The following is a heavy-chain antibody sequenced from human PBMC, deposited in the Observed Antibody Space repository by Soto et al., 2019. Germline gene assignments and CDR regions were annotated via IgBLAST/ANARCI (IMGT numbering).Heavy chain of an antibody. J-gene: IGHJ4*02. CDR3: ARSPSWETTVTPYYFDY. CDR1: GYTFSSYG. V-gene: IGHV1-18*01. CDR2: ISGYNGNT. Sequence: ASVKVSCKASGYTFSSYGINWMRQAPGQGLEWMGYISGYNGNTIYAQRLQGRVTMTTDTSTSTAYMELSSLRSEDTAVYYCARSPSWETTVTPYYFDYWGQGTLVTVSS. D-gene: IGHD4-4*01.